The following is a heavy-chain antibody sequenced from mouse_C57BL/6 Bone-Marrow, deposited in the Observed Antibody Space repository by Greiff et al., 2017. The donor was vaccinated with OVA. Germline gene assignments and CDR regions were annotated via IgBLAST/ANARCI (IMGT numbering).Heavy chain of an antibody. V-gene: IGHV1-19*01. D-gene: IGHD1-2*01. CDR1: GYTFTDYY. CDR3: ARGYAFDY. CDR2: INPYNGGT. Sequence: EVQLVESGPVLVKPGASVKMSCKASGYTFTDYYMNWVKQSHGKSLEWIGVINPYNGGTSYNQKFKGKATLTVDKSSSTAYMELNSLTSEDSAVYYCARGYAFDYWGQGTTLTVSS. J-gene: IGHJ2*01.